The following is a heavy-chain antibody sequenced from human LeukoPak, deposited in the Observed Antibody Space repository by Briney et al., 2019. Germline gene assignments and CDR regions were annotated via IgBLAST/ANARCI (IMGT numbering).Heavy chain of an antibody. CDR3: ARVPAANRGKRYAFDI. CDR2: MNPNSGNT. Sequence: ASVKVSCKASGYTFTSYDINWVRQATGQGLEWMGWMNPNSGNTGYAQKFQGRVTITRNTSISTAYMELSSLRSEDTAVYYCARVPAANRGKRYAFDIWGQGTMVTVSS. V-gene: IGHV1-8*03. J-gene: IGHJ3*02. D-gene: IGHD2-2*01. CDR1: GYTFTSYD.